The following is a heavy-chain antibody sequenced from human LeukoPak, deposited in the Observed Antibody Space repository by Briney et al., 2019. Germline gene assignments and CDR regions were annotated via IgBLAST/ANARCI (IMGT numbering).Heavy chain of an antibody. CDR2: ISYDGSNK. V-gene: IGHV3-30-3*01. J-gene: IGHJ3*02. Sequence: QPGRSLRLSCAASGFTFSSYAMHWVRQAPGKGLEWVAVISYDGSNKYYADSVKGRFTISRDNSKNTLYLQMNSLRAEDTAVYYCAYPDIWGQGTMVTVSS. CDR1: GFTFSSYA. CDR3: AYPDI.